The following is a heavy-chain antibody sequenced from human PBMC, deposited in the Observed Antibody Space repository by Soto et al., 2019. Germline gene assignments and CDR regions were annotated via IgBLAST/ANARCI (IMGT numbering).Heavy chain of an antibody. CDR2: IYNGGSN. CDR3: ARGPSGDKVDY. Sequence: QVQLQESGPGLVKPSETLSLTCTVSGGSISNVNYCWSWIRQSPDKGLEWIGHIYNGGSNYNNPSPKGPINNSRNTSQNQFPLKLEFVRAAKPARLYRARGPSGDKVDYWGQGTLVTVSS. J-gene: IGHJ4*02. CDR1: GGSISNVNYC. D-gene: IGHD7-27*01. V-gene: IGHV4-30-4*01.